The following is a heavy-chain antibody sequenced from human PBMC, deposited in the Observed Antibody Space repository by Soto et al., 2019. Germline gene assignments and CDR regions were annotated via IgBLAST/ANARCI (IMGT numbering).Heavy chain of an antibody. CDR2: IYPGDSDT. Sequence: EVQLVQSGAEVKKPGESLKISCKGSGYSFTSYWIGWVRQMPGKGLEWMGIIYPGDSDTRYSPSFQGQVTISADKSISTAYLQWSSLKASDTAMYYCARLTWLRGGTQGAFDIWGQGTMVTVSS. J-gene: IGHJ3*02. CDR1: GYSFTSYW. CDR3: ARLTWLRGGTQGAFDI. D-gene: IGHD5-12*01. V-gene: IGHV5-51*03.